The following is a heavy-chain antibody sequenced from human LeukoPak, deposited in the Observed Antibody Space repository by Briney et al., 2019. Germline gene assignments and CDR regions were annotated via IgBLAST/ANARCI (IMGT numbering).Heavy chain of an antibody. Sequence: PGGSLRLSCAASGFTFSSYWMSWVRQAPGKGLEWVANIKQDGSEKYYVDSVKGRFTISRDNAKNSLYLQMNSLRAEDTAVYYCARDNYGDYVYKYWYFDLWGRGTLVTVSS. D-gene: IGHD4-17*01. J-gene: IGHJ2*01. CDR1: GFTFSSYW. V-gene: IGHV3-7*01. CDR3: ARDNYGDYVYKYWYFDL. CDR2: IKQDGSEK.